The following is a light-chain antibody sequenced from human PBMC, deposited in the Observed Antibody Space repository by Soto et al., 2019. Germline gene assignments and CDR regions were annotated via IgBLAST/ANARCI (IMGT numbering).Light chain of an antibody. CDR3: QHNDLTPPST. Sequence: DIQMTQSPSSLSASVGDRVTITCRTSQSVDNFLNWYQQKPGKATKLLIYATSTLKNEVPSRFSGSGSGTHYNLTISSLPPKDFATYYYQHNDLTPPSTFGQGTKVEI. J-gene: IGKJ1*01. V-gene: IGKV1-39*01. CDR1: QSVDNF. CDR2: ATS.